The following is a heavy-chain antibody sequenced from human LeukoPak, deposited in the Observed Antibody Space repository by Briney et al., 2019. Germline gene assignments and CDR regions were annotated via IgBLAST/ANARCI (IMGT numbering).Heavy chain of an antibody. CDR2: INSDGTTA. CDR1: GFTFSSYW. CDR3: SRDSSDTAMVLWFDP. Sequence: GGSLRLSCAASGFTFSSYWMYWVRQAPGKGLVWVSHINSDGTTATYADSVKGRFAISRDSAKNTLYLQMNSLRAEDTAVYYCSRDSSDTAMVLWFDPWGQGTLVTVSS. J-gene: IGHJ5*02. D-gene: IGHD5-18*01. V-gene: IGHV3-74*01.